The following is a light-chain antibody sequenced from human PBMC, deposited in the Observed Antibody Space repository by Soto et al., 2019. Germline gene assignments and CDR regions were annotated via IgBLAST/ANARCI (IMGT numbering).Light chain of an antibody. CDR3: QQQGT. J-gene: IGKJ2*01. CDR2: AAS. Sequence: EIVLTQFPGTLSLSPGERATLSCRPSQSLSSSYLVWYQQKPGQAPSLLIYAASRRATGIPDRFSGSGSATEYTLTISRLEPEDSAVYYCQQQGTFGQGTKLEIK. V-gene: IGKV3-20*01. CDR1: QSLSSSY.